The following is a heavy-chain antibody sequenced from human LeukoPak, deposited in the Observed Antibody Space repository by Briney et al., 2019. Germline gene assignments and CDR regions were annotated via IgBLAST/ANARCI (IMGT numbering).Heavy chain of an antibody. J-gene: IGHJ6*03. CDR2: ISWNSESI. V-gene: IGHV3-9*01. CDR1: GFIFDDYA. CDR3: AKSLYYYYYMDV. Sequence: GGSLRLSCAASGFIFDDYAMYWVRQAPGKGLEWVSSISWNSESIGYADSVKGRFTIPRDNAKNSLYLQMNSLRAEDTALYYCAKSLYYYYYMDVWGKGTTVTISS.